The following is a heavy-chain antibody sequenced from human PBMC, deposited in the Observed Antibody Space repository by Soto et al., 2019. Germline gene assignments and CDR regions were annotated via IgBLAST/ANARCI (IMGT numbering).Heavy chain of an antibody. Sequence: ASVKVSCKASGYTFTSYAMHWVRQAPGQRLEWMRWINAGNGNTKYSQKFQGRVTITRDTSASTAYMELSSLRSEDTAVYYCARYFWSGYYHFDYWGQGTLVTVSS. CDR1: GYTFTSYA. D-gene: IGHD3-3*01. CDR2: INAGNGNT. CDR3: ARYFWSGYYHFDY. J-gene: IGHJ4*02. V-gene: IGHV1-3*01.